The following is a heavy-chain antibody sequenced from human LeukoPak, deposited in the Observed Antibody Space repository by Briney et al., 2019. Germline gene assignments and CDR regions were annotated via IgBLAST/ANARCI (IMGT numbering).Heavy chain of an antibody. D-gene: IGHD6-13*01. CDR1: GFTFSDYY. CDR2: INSGGSLT. CDR3: ARSSDSLSWYALFDP. Sequence: GGSLRLSCAVSGFTFSDYYMSWIRQAPGKGLEWISYINSGGSLTKYADSVKGRFIISRDNAKKSLYLQMNSLRAEDTALYYCARSSDSLSWYALFDPWGQGTLVTVSS. J-gene: IGHJ5*02. V-gene: IGHV3-11*03.